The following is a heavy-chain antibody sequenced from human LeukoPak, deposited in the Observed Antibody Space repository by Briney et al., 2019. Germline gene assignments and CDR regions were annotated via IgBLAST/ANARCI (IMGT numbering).Heavy chain of an antibody. CDR1: GFTFSSYA. CDR2: ISGSGGST. CDR3: AREWYCSSTSCYMSDAFDI. Sequence: PGGSLRLSCAASGFTFSSYAMSWVRQAPGKGLEWVSAISGSGGSTYYADSVKGRFTISRDNSKNTLYLQMNSLRAEDTAVYYCAREWYCSSTSCYMSDAFDIWGQGTMVTVSS. J-gene: IGHJ3*02. V-gene: IGHV3-23*01. D-gene: IGHD2-2*02.